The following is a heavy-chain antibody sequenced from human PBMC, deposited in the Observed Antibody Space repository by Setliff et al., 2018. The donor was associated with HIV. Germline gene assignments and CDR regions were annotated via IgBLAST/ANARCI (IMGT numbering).Heavy chain of an antibody. CDR1: GGSISSFNW. J-gene: IGHJ4*01. CDR3: ARVQYHYANNGDSYYFTH. V-gene: IGHV4-4*02. Sequence: PSETLSLTCDVSGGSISSFNWWSWVRQSPGKGLEWIGEIYHTGSTNYSPSLKSRVTISVDKSKNQFSLRLNSVTAADTAVYYCARVQYHYANNGDSYYFTHWRHGTLVTVSS. D-gene: IGHD3-10*01. CDR2: IYHTGST.